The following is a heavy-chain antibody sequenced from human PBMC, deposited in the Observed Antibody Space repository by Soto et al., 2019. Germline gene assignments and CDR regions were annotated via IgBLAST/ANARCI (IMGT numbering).Heavy chain of an antibody. CDR1: GFTFDDYA. D-gene: IGHD3-3*01. CDR3: AKGRYDFWSGYDY. Sequence: EVQLVESGGGLVQPGRSLRLSCAASGFTFDDYAMHWVRQAPGKGLEWVSGISWNSGSIGYADSVKGRFTISRDNAKSTLYLQMNSLRAEDTALYYCAKGRYDFWSGYDYWGQGTLVTVSS. CDR2: ISWNSGSI. V-gene: IGHV3-9*01. J-gene: IGHJ4*02.